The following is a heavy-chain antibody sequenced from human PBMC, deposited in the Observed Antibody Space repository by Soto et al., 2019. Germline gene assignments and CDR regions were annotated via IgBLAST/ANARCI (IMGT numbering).Heavy chain of an antibody. V-gene: IGHV1-18*04. D-gene: IGHD2-2*02. CDR3: ARDHCSSTSCYTAVDY. CDR1: GYTFTSYG. Sequence: ASVKVSFKASGYTFTSYGISWLRQAPGQGLEWMGWISAYNGDTNYAQKLQGRVTVTTDTSTSTAYMELRSLRSDDTAVYYCARDHCSSTSCYTAVDYWGQGTLVTVSS. CDR2: ISAYNGDT. J-gene: IGHJ4*02.